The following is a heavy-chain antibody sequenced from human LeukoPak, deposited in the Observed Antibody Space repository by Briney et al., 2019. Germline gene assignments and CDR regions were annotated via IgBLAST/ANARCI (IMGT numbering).Heavy chain of an antibody. CDR2: IWYDGSNK. CDR3: ARDPDLERLTYYFDY. V-gene: IGHV3-33*01. CDR1: GFTFSSYG. J-gene: IGHJ4*02. D-gene: IGHD1-1*01. Sequence: GGSLRLSCAASGFTFSSYGMHWVRQAPGKGLEWVAVIWYDGSNKYYADSVKGRFTISRDNSKNTLYLQMNSLRAEDTAVYYCARDPDLERLTYYFDYWGQGTLVTVSS.